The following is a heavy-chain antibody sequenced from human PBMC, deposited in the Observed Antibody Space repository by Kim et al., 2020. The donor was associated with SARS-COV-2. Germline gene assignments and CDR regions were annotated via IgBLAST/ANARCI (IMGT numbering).Heavy chain of an antibody. V-gene: IGHV3-9*01. D-gene: IGHD6-19*01. J-gene: IGHJ4*02. CDR3: AKDKIAVAGNIDY. CDR2: ISWNSGSI. CDR1: GFTFDDYA. Sequence: GGSLRLSCAASGFTFDDYAMHWVRQAPGKGLEWVSGISWNSGSIGYADSVKGRFTISRDNAKNSLYLQMNSLRAEDTALYYCAKDKIAVAGNIDYWGQGT.